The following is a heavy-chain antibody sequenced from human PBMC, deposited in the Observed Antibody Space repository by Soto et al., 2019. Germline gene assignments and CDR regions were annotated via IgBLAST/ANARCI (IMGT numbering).Heavy chain of an antibody. V-gene: IGHV4-59*12. Sequence: SETLSLTCTVSGGSISSYFWSWIRQPPGKGLEWIGYIYYSGSTNYNPSLKSRVTMSVDTSKNQFSLKLSSVTAADTAVYYCASLLAGYSNGWHYSDSWGQGTLVTVSS. CDR2: IYYSGST. D-gene: IGHD6-19*01. J-gene: IGHJ4*02. CDR1: GGSISSYF. CDR3: ASLLAGYSNGWHYSDS.